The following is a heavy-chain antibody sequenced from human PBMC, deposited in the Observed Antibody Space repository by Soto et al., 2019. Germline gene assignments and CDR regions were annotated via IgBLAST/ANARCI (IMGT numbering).Heavy chain of an antibody. CDR2: IWYDGSNK. CDR3: ARIAAESYFDY. D-gene: IGHD6-13*01. CDR1: GFTFSSYG. Sequence: ESGGGVVQPGRSLRLSCAASGFTFSSYGMHWVRQAPGKGLEWVAVIWYDGSNKYYADSVKGRFTISRDNSKNTLYLQMNSLRAEDTAVYYCARIAAESYFDYWGQGTLVTVSS. J-gene: IGHJ4*02. V-gene: IGHV3-33*01.